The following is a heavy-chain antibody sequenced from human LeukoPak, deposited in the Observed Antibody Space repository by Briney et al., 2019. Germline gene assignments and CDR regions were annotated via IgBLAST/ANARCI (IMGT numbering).Heavy chain of an antibody. CDR1: GFIFSSHV. D-gene: IGHD3-10*01. J-gene: IGHJ6*02. CDR3: ARADYYGSGSAGMDV. V-gene: IGHV3-30*03. Sequence: PGGSLRLSCAASGFIFSSHVMNWVRQAPGKGLEWVAVLSYDGSQKYYGDSVKGRFTISGDKSKNTVYLQMRNLRVDDTAVYYCARADYYGSGSAGMDVWGQGTTVTVSS. CDR2: LSYDGSQK.